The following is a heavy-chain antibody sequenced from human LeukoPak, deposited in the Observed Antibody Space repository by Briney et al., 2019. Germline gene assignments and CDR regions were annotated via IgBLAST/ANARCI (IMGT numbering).Heavy chain of an antibody. CDR3: ARVRHVVYNWNKYFDN. CDR2: IKEDGSAK. D-gene: IGHD1/OR15-1a*01. CDR1: GFAFSRFW. J-gene: IGHJ4*02. V-gene: IGHV3-7*01. Sequence: PGGSLRLSCAASGFAFSRFWMSWVRQAPGKGLEWVASIKEDGSAKYYVDSVKDRFTISRDIAKNSLYLQMNSLRAEDTAVYYCARVRHVVYNWNKYFDNWGQGTLVTVSS.